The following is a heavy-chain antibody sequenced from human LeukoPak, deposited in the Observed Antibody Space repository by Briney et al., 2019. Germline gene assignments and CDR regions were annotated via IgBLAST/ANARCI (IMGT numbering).Heavy chain of an antibody. CDR2: ITWNSDTI. J-gene: IGHJ4*02. D-gene: IGHD2-15*01. Sequence: GGSLRLSCAASGFTFDDYVMHWVRQAPGKGLEWVSGITWNSDTIAYADSVKGRFTISRDNAKNSLYLQMNSLRVEDTAVYYCARDRQSRVAPTDYWGQGTLVTVSS. V-gene: IGHV3-9*01. CDR3: ARDRQSRVAPTDY. CDR1: GFTFDDYV.